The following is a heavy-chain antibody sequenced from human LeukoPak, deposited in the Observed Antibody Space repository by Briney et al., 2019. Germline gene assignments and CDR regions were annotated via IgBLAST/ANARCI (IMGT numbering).Heavy chain of an antibody. V-gene: IGHV7-4-1*02. Sequence: ASVKVSCKASGYTFTSYAMNWVRQAPGQGLEWMGWINTNTGNPTYAQGFTGRFVFSLDTSVSTAYLQISSLKAEDTAVYYCARWSPIVVVPAAVYYYYGMDVWGQGTTVTVSS. D-gene: IGHD2-2*01. CDR3: ARWSPIVVVPAAVYYYYGMDV. CDR2: INTNTGNP. CDR1: GYTFTSYA. J-gene: IGHJ6*02.